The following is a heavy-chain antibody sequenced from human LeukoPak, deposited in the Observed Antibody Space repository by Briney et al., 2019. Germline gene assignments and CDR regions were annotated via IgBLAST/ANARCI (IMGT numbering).Heavy chain of an antibody. CDR2: ISAYNGYT. CDR1: GYTFSNYG. CDR3: ARLIYDIFSGSSGGWIDP. D-gene: IGHD3-9*01. J-gene: IGHJ5*02. V-gene: IGHV1-18*01. Sequence: ASVKVSCKASGYTFSNYGISWVRQAPGQGLEWMGWISAYNGYTNYAQKFQGRVTMTTDTSTSTAYMELRSLRSDDTAVYYCARLIYDIFSGSSGGWIDPWGQGTLVTVSS.